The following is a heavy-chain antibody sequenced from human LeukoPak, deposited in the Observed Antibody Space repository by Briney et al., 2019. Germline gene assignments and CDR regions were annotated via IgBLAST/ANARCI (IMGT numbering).Heavy chain of an antibody. CDR1: GFTFSSYA. V-gene: IGHV3-23*01. CDR2: ISGSGGST. J-gene: IGHJ4*02. Sequence: GGSLRLSCAASGFTFSSYAMSWVRQAPGKGLEWVSAISGSGGSTYYADSVKGRFTISRDNSKNTLYLQMNSLRAEDTAVYYCAKVGYSSGWYESGYFDYWGQGTLVTASS. CDR3: AKVGYSSGWYESGYFDY. D-gene: IGHD6-19*01.